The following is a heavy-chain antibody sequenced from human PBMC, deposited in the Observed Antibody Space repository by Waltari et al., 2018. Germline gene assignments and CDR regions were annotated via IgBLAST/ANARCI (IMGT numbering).Heavy chain of an antibody. CDR3: ARSSSAQDDY. CDR2: IYYSGST. CDR1: GGSISSSSYY. J-gene: IGHJ4*02. V-gene: IGHV4-39*01. Sequence: QLQLQESVPGLVKPSETLSLTCTVSGGSISSSSYYWGWIRQPPGKGLEWIGSIYYSGSTYYNPSLKSRVTISVDTSKNQFSLKLSSVTAADTAVYYCARSSSAQDDYCGQGTLVTVSS. D-gene: IGHD1-26*01.